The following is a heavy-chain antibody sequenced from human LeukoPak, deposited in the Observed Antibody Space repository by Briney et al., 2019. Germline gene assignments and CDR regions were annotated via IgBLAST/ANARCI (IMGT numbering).Heavy chain of an antibody. V-gene: IGHV4-38-2*01. CDR2: IYHTGTA. Sequence: SETLSLTCGVSGYSIASGYYWGWIRQPPGKGLEWIGSIYHTGTAYYNPSLQSRVTISVDTSKNQFSLKLTSMTATDTGFYYGARGNLFGSWGQGTLVTVSS. D-gene: IGHD4-23*01. J-gene: IGHJ5*01. CDR3: ARGNLFGS. CDR1: GYSIASGYY.